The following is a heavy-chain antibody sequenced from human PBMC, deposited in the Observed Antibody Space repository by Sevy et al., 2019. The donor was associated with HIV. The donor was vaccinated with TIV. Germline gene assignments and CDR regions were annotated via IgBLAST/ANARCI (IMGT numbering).Heavy chain of an antibody. CDR2: ISWNSGSI. J-gene: IGHJ4*02. V-gene: IGHV3-9*01. D-gene: IGHD3-16*01. Sequence: GGSLRLSCAASGFTFDDYAMHWVRQAPGKGLEWVSGISWNSGSIGYADSVKGRFTISRDNSKNTVYLQMNSLRAEDTAVYSCAKLRSAFGPLDDWGQGTLVTVSS. CDR3: AKLRSAFGPLDD. CDR1: GFTFDDYA.